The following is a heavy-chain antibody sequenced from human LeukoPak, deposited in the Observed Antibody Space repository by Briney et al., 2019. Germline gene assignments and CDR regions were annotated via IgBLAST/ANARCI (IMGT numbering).Heavy chain of an antibody. CDR2: IIPILGIA. CDR1: GGTFSSNT. CDR3: ARGDDSSGYYYPRTYRSRSEYFQH. V-gene: IGHV1-69*02. J-gene: IGHJ1*01. D-gene: IGHD3-22*01. Sequence: SVKVSCKASGGTFSSNTISWVRQAPGQGLEWMGRIIPILGIANYAQKFQGRVTITAGKSTSTAYMELSSLRSEDTAVYYCARGDDSSGYYYPRTYRSRSEYFQHWGQGTLVTVSS.